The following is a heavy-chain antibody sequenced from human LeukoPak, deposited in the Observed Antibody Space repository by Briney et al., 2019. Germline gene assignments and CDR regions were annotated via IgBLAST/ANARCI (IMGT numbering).Heavy chain of an antibody. CDR3: AREGPRGNSQFDY. CDR1: GFTFSNYG. J-gene: IGHJ4*02. V-gene: IGHV3-33*01. CDR2: IWYDGTNK. D-gene: IGHD2/OR15-2a*01. Sequence: GGSLRLSCAASGFTFSNYGMHWVRQAPGKGLEWVALIWYDGTNKYYTDSVRGRFTISRENTQNTLYLQMNSLRVEDTALCYCAREGPRGNSQFDYWGQGTLVTVSS.